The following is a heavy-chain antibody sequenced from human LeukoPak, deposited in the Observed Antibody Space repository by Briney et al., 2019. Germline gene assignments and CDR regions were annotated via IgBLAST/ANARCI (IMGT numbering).Heavy chain of an antibody. CDR1: GFTFSNYA. V-gene: IGHV3-23*01. Sequence: PGGSLRLSCAASGFTFSNYAMTWVRQAPGKGLEWVSAISGSGGSTYYRDSVKGRFTISRDNSKNTLYLQMNNLRADDTAVYYCAKENFDWQRIPYFDYWGQGTLATVSS. CDR3: AKENFDWQRIPYFDY. CDR2: ISGSGGST. D-gene: IGHD3-9*01. J-gene: IGHJ4*02.